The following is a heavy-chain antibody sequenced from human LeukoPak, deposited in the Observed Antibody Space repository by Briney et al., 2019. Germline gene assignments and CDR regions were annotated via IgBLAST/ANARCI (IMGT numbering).Heavy chain of an antibody. CDR2: IYYSGST. J-gene: IGHJ4*02. CDR1: GGSICGDY. D-gene: IGHD3-10*01. CDR3: ARDRGSGGGFDY. V-gene: IGHV4-59*01. Sequence: SETLSLTCTVSGGSICGDYWSWIRQAPGKGLEWIAYIYYSGSTNYNPSLKSRVTISEDTSKNQFSLKLPTVAATDTAVYYCARDRGSGGGFDYWGQGTLVTVSS.